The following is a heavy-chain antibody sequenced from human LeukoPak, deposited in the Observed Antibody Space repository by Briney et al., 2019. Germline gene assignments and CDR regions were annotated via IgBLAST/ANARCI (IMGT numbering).Heavy chain of an antibody. D-gene: IGHD3-22*01. CDR2: IGSSGSPT. CDR1: RFALSSYK. CDR3: ARRPYSDTSGRLSDV. J-gene: IGHJ6*02. V-gene: IGHV3-48*02. Sequence: GSLRLSCAGSRFALSSYKMNWVRQAPGKGLEWISYIGSSGSPTHYADSVGGRFTISRDNAKNSLYLQMNSLRDEDTAVYFCARRPYSDTSGRLSDVWGQGTTVTVSS.